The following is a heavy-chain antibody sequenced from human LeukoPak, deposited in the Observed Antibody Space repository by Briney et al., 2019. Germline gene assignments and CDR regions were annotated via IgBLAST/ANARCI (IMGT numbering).Heavy chain of an antibody. J-gene: IGHJ6*02. D-gene: IGHD2-2*01. CDR2: TSGSGGRT. V-gene: IGHV3-23*01. CDR1: GFTVSSNY. Sequence: GGSLRLSCAASGFTVSSNYMTWVRQAPGKGLEWVSGTSGSGGRTNYADSVKGRFTISRDNSKNTLYLQMNSLRVEDTAVCYCAKDRDQRTQFYYYYYGMDVWGQGTTVTVSS. CDR3: AKDRDQRTQFYYYYYGMDV.